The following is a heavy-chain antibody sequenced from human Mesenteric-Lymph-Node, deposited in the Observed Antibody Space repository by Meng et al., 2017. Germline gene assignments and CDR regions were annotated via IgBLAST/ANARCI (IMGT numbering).Heavy chain of an antibody. CDR1: GCSISSYY. Sequence: SGTLSLTCTVSGCSISSYYWSWIRQPPGKGLEWIGYIYYSGSTNYNPSLKSRVTISVDTSKNQFSLKLSSVTAADTAVYYCARDLGASITMIVRARQENWFGPWGPGNPVHR. D-gene: IGHD3-22*01. V-gene: IGHV4-59*01. CDR2: IYYSGST. J-gene: IGHJ5*02. CDR3: ARDLGASITMIVRARQENWFGP.